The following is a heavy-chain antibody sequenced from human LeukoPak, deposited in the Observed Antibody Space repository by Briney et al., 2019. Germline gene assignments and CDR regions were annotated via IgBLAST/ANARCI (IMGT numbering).Heavy chain of an antibody. J-gene: IGHJ4*02. V-gene: IGHV3-23*01. CDR1: GFTFSSYA. CDR2: ISGSGTGT. CDR3: ARGYTGFDYTEYW. Sequence: GGSLRLSCAASGFTFSSYAMSWVRQAPGKGLEWVSTISGSGTGTYYADSVKGRFTISRDNSKYTLYLQMNSLRADDTAVYYCARGYTGFDYTEYWWGQGTLVTVSS. D-gene: IGHD5-12*01.